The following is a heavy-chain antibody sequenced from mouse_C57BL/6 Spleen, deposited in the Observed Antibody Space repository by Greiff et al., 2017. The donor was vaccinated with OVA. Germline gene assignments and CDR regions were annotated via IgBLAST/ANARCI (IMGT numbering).Heavy chain of an antibody. CDR1: GYTFTDYE. CDR3: TDDYDGGGAY. J-gene: IGHJ3*01. Sequence: VQLQQSGAELVRPGASVTLSCKASGYTFTDYEMHWVKQTPVHGLEWIGAIDPETGGTAYNQKFKGKAILTADKSSSTAYMELRSLTSEDSAVYYCTDDYDGGGAYWGQGTLVTVSA. V-gene: IGHV1-15*01. CDR2: IDPETGGT. D-gene: IGHD2-4*01.